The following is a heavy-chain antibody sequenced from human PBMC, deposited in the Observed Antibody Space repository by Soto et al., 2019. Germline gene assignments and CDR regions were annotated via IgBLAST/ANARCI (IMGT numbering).Heavy chain of an antibody. Sequence: GGSLRLSCAASGFTLSDYYMSWIRQAPGKGLEWVSYISSSSSYTNYADSVKGRFTISRDNAKNSLYLQMNSLRAEDAAVDYGSRFTLTRASFDIWGQGTMVTVSS. CDR1: GFTLSDYY. D-gene: IGHD2-15*01. V-gene: IGHV3-11*06. CDR3: SRFTLTRASFDI. J-gene: IGHJ3*02. CDR2: ISSSSSYT.